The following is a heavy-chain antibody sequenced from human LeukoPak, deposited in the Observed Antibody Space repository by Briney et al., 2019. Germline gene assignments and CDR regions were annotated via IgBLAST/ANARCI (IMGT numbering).Heavy chain of an antibody. CDR1: GFTFSSYG. CDR2: IRYDGSNK. J-gene: IGHJ4*02. V-gene: IGHV3-30*02. D-gene: IGHD2-2*01. CDR3: AKDLLGYCSSTSCEGTQDY. Sequence: PGGSLRLSCAASGFTFSSYGMHWVRQAPGKGLEWVAFIRYDGSNKYYADSVKGRFTISRDNSKNTLYLQMNSLRAEDTAVYYCAKDLLGYCSSTSCEGTQDYWGQGTLVTVSS.